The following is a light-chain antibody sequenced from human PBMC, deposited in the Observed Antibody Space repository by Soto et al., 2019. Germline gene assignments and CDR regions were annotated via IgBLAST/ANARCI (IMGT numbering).Light chain of an antibody. V-gene: IGLV2-14*01. J-gene: IGLJ1*01. CDR1: SSDVGGYNF. Sequence: QSALTQPASVSGSPGQSITISCTGSSSDVGGYNFVSWYRQHPGKAPKLMIYEVSNRPSGVSNRFSGSKSGNTASLTISGLQAEDEADYYCTSYSTSNSYVFGAGTKVTVL. CDR3: TSYSTSNSYV. CDR2: EVS.